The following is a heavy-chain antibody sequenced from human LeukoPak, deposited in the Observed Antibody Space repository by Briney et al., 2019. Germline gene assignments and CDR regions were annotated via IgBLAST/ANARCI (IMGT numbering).Heavy chain of an antibody. J-gene: IGHJ6*02. V-gene: IGHV1-18*01. D-gene: IGHD6-6*01. CDR1: GYTFTSYG. CDR3: ARTSGGAARPSYYYYGMDV. CDR2: ISAYNGNT. Sequence: ASVKVSCKASGYTFTSYGISWVQQAPGQGLEWMGWISAYNGNTNYAQKLQGRVTMTTDTSTSTAYMELRSLRSDDTAVYYCARTSGGAARPSYYYYGMDVWGQGTTVTVSS.